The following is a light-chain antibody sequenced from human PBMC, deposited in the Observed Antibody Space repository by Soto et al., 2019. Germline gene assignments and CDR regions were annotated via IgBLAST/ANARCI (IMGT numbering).Light chain of an antibody. CDR3: QTWGTGTLV. CDR1: SGHSSYA. CDR2: LNSDGSH. V-gene: IGLV4-69*01. J-gene: IGLJ2*01. Sequence: QAVVTQSPSASASLGASVKLTCTLSSGHSSYAIAWHQQQPEKGPRYLMKLNSDGSHSKGDGIPDRFSGSSSGAERYLTISSLQSEDEADYSCQTWGTGTLVFGGGTKVTVL.